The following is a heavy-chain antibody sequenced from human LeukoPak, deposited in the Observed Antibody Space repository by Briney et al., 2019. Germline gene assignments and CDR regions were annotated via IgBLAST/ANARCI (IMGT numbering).Heavy chain of an antibody. D-gene: IGHD5-18*01. CDR2: IIPIFGIA. V-gene: IGHV1-69*10. CDR1: GGTFSSYA. J-gene: IGHJ6*02. CDR3: ARDRLKAAMVYYYYGMDV. Sequence: SVRVSCKASGGTFSSYAMSWVRQAPGQGVEWMGGIIPIFGIANYAQKFEGRVTITADKSTSTAYMELSSLRSEDTAVYYCARDRLKAAMVYYYYGMDVWGQGTTVTVSS.